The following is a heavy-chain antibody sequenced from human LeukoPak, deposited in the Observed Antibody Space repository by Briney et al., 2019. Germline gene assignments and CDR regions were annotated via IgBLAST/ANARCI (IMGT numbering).Heavy chain of an antibody. D-gene: IGHD2/OR15-2a*01. Sequence: GGSLRLSCAASGNYWMHWVRQAPGQGLVWVSHINSDGSWTSCADSLKGRFTISKDNAKNTVYLQMNSLRAEDTAVYYCVSIYETYWGRGTLVTVSS. CDR3: VSIYETY. V-gene: IGHV3-74*01. CDR2: INSDGSWT. CDR1: GNYW. J-gene: IGHJ4*02.